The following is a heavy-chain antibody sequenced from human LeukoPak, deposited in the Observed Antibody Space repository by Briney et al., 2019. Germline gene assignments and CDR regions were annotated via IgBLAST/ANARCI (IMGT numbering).Heavy chain of an antibody. CDR1: GGSVSSRF. CDR2: IYSIGST. J-gene: IGHJ3*02. Sequence: GGSLRVSCAASGGSVSSRFINRGRQAPGKGLEWVSVIYSIGSTFYADSVKGRFTISRDNSKHTLYLHMHSLRTEDTAVYYCARDRFYQGREEAFDIWGQGTMVTVSS. CDR3: ARDRFYQGREEAFDI. V-gene: IGHV3-53*03. D-gene: IGHD2-2*01.